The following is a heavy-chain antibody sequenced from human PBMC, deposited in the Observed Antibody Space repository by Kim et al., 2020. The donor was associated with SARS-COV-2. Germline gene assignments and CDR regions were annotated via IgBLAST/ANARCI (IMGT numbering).Heavy chain of an antibody. V-gene: IGHV4-34*01. CDR1: GGSFSGYY. CDR3: ARSPMVRGVRSWSFDY. J-gene: IGHJ4*02. D-gene: IGHD3-10*01. Sequence: SETLSLTCAVYGGSFSGYYWSWIRQPPGKGLEWIGEINHSGSTNYNPSLKSRVTISVDTSKNQFSLKLSSVTAADTAVYYCARSPMVRGVRSWSFDYWGQGTLVTVSS. CDR2: INHSGST.